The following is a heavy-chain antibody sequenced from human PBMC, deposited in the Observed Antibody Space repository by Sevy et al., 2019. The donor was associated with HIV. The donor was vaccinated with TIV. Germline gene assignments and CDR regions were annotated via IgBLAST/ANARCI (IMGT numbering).Heavy chain of an antibody. CDR3: AREGCTRPHDY. V-gene: IGHV3-23*01. Sequence: GGSLRLSCAASGFAFYDYSMSWIRQAPGKGLEWVATLSFGCGKINYADSVKGLFTISRDNSKNSFYLQMDNLRVGDTALYYGAREGCTRPHDYWGQGTRVTVSS. D-gene: IGHD2-8*01. CDR1: GFAFYDYS. CDR2: LSFGCGKI. J-gene: IGHJ4*02.